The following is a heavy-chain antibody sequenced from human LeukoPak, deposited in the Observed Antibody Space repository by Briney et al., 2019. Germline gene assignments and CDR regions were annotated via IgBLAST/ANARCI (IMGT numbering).Heavy chain of an antibody. D-gene: IGHD3-22*01. CDR3: ARGPQTYYYDSSGYESIN. CDR2: IIPMLGTA. Sequence: SVKVSCKASGGTFSNNAISWVRQAPGQGLEWMGGIIPMLGTANYAQKFQGRVTITADKSTGTAYMELSSLRSEDTAVYYCARGPQTYYYDSSGYESINWGQGTLVTVSS. V-gene: IGHV1-69*06. J-gene: IGHJ4*02. CDR1: GGTFSNNA.